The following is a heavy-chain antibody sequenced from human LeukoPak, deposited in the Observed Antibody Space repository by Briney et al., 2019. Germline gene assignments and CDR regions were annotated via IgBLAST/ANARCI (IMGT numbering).Heavy chain of an antibody. D-gene: IGHD1-1*01. Sequence: SGGSLRLSCAASGFTFSSNAMNWVCQAPGKGLEWVSAISVSGDNTYYADSVRGRFTISRDNSKNTVYLQLSSLRAEDTAVYYCAKGTAGGWNGGYSWGQGALVTVSS. V-gene: IGHV3-23*01. CDR3: AKGTAGGWNGGYS. CDR1: GFTFSSNA. J-gene: IGHJ4*02. CDR2: ISVSGDNT.